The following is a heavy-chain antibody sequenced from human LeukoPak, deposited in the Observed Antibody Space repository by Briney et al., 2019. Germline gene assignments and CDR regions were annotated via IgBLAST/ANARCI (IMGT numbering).Heavy chain of an antibody. CDR2: IRGSGGSK. CDR1: VLTFNHSA. Sequence: GGSLSLPQAASVLTFNHSAMSWVRQAPGKGLECGLAIRGSGGSKYYADSVKGRFTISRDISKNTLYLQMNSLGVADRAVYYCAKTVWFGELFDYFDYWGQGTLVTVSS. CDR3: AKTVWFGELFDYFDY. D-gene: IGHD3-10*01. J-gene: IGHJ4*02. V-gene: IGHV3-23*01.